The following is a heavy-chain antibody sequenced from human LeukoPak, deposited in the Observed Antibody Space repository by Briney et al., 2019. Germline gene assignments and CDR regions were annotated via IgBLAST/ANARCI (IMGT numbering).Heavy chain of an antibody. CDR3: ARDKYSSGWYWFDP. J-gene: IGHJ5*02. CDR1: GYTFTSYD. D-gene: IGHD6-19*01. CDR2: MNPNSGNT. V-gene: IGHV1-8*03. Sequence: ASVKVSCKASGYTFTSYDINWVRQATGQGLEWMGWMNPNSGNTGYAQKFQGRVTITRNTSISTAYMELSSLRSEDTAVYYCARDKYSSGWYWFDPWGQGTLVTVSS.